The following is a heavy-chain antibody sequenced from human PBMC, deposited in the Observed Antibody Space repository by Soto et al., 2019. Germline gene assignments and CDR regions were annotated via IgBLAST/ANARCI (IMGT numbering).Heavy chain of an antibody. V-gene: IGHV3-30-3*01. CDR1: GLTFSSYG. J-gene: IGHJ4*02. CDR2: ISYDGSDK. Sequence: QVQLVESGGGVVQPGRSLRLSCAASGLTFSSYGMNWVRQAPGKGLEWVAVISYDGSDKYYADSVKGRFTISRDNSKITLFLQMNSLRADDTAVYYCAREINSHFDYWGQGTLVTVSS. CDR3: AREINSHFDY. D-gene: IGHD2-15*01.